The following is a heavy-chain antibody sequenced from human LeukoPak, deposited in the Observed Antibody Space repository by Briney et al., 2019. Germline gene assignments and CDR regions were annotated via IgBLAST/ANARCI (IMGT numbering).Heavy chain of an antibody. CDR3: ARGRGILWFGESTFGY. CDR2: IHHSGST. V-gene: IGHV4-34*01. D-gene: IGHD3-10*01. J-gene: IGHJ4*02. Sequence: SETLSLTCAVYGGSFSGYYWSWIRQPPGKGLEWIGEIHHSGSTNYNPSLKSRVTISVDTSKNQFSLKLSSVTAADTAVNYCARGRGILWFGESTFGYWGQGTLVTVSS. CDR1: GGSFSGYY.